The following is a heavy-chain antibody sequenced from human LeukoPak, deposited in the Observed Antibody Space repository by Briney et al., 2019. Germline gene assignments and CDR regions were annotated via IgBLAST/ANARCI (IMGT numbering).Heavy chain of an antibody. D-gene: IGHD6-13*01. Sequence: GGSLRLSCAASGFTFSSYAMHWVRQAPGKGLEWVAVISYDGSNKYYADSVKGRFTISRDNSKNTLYLQMNSLRAEDTAVYYCARDSLFTIAAAGIFDYWGQGTLVTVSS. CDR2: ISYDGSNK. J-gene: IGHJ4*02. CDR3: ARDSLFTIAAAGIFDY. V-gene: IGHV3-30-3*01. CDR1: GFTFSSYA.